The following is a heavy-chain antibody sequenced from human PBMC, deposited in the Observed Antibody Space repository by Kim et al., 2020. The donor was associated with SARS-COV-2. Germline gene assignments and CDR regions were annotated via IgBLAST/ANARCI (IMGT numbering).Heavy chain of an antibody. CDR2: T. D-gene: IGHD1-7*01. V-gene: IGHV1-18*01. CDR3: ARQRLVLWFDP. Sequence: TTYAQKLQGRVTMTTDTSTSTAYMELRSLRSDDTAVYYCARQRLVLWFDPWGQGTLVTVSS. J-gene: IGHJ5*02.